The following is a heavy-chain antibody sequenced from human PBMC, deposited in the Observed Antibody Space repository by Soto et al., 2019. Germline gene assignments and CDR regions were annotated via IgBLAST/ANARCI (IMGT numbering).Heavy chain of an antibody. CDR1: GYTFTSYG. Sequence: ASVKVSCKASGYTFTSYGISWVRQAPGQGLEWMGWISAYNGNTNYAQKLQGRVTMTTDTSTSTAYMELRSLRSEDTAVYYCATADGGSGSYLTAYYYYGMDVWG. CDR3: ATADGGSGSYLTAYYYYGMDV. V-gene: IGHV1-18*01. D-gene: IGHD3-10*01. J-gene: IGHJ6*02. CDR2: ISAYNGNT.